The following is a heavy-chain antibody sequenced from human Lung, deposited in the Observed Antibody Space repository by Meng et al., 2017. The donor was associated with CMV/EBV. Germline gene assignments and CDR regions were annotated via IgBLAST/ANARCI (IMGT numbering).Heavy chain of an antibody. J-gene: IGHJ5*02. Sequence: QVQLVHSGAEVKKPGASVKVSCKASGYIFNNYGVSWVRQAPGQGTEWMGWISAYNGNTNYAQNFQGRFTMTTDTSTSTAYMELRSLRSDDTAVYYCARDLPGGTKGTWLDLWGQGTLVTVSS. CDR3: ARDLPGGTKGTWLDL. CDR1: GYIFNNYG. V-gene: IGHV1-18*01. CDR2: ISAYNGNT. D-gene: IGHD1-14*01.